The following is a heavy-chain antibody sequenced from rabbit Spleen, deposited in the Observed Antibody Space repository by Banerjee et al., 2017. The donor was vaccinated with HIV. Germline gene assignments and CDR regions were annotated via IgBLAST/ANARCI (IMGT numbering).Heavy chain of an antibody. D-gene: IGHD4-1*01. Sequence: QEQLVESGGGLVQPEGSLTLTCTPSGFSFSSRYWICWVRQAPGKGLEFIACIYAGWSGSTYYASWAKGRFTISKTSSTTVTLQMTSLTAADTATYFCATDPVDSSALWGPGTLVTVS. CDR1: GFSFSSRYW. CDR3: ATDPVDSSAL. J-gene: IGHJ4*01. CDR2: IYAGWSGST. V-gene: IGHV1S45*01.